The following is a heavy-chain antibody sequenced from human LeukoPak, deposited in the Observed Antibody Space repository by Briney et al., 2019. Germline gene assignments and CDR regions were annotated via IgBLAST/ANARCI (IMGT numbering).Heavy chain of an antibody. J-gene: IGHJ3*02. V-gene: IGHV1-8*01. CDR3: ARYIQGVGFDI. D-gene: IGHD5-18*01. Sequence: ASVTVSFTASGYTSSSPDINWVRQATGRGLEWLGWMNPRDDTGYAQRFQGRVTLTRDRSTNTAYMEISSLTSDDTAVYYCARYIQGVGFDIWGQGTMVTVSA. CDR2: MNPRDDT. CDR1: GYTSSSPD.